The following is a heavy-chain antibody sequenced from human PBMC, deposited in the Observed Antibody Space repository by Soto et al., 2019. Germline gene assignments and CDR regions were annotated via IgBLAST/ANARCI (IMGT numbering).Heavy chain of an antibody. CDR1: GFTFSSYA. J-gene: IGHJ4*02. V-gene: IGHV3-23*01. CDR2: ISGSGGST. Sequence: LRVSCAASGFTFSSYAMSWVRQAPGKGLEWVSAISGSGGSTYYADSVKGRFTISRDNSKNTLYLQMNSLRAEDTAVYYCAKDRAAGPSFFDYWGQGTLVTVSS. D-gene: IGHD6-13*01. CDR3: AKDRAAGPSFFDY.